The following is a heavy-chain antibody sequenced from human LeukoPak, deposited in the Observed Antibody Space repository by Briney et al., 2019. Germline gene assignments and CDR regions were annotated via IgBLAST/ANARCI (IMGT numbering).Heavy chain of an antibody. Sequence: ASVKVSCKASGYTFTGYYMHWVRQAPGQGLEWMGWINPNSGGTNYAQKFQGRVTMTRDTSISTAYMELSRLRSDDTAVYYCRAARDLSGHYYYYMDVWGKGTTVTVSS. CDR1: GYTFTGYY. CDR2: INPNSGGT. V-gene: IGHV1-2*02. D-gene: IGHD6-6*01. J-gene: IGHJ6*03. CDR3: RAARDLSGHYYYYMDV.